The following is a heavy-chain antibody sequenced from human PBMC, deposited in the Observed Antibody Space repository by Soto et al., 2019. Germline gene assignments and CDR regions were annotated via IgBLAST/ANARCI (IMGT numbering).Heavy chain of an antibody. J-gene: IGHJ4*02. V-gene: IGHV3-30*18. CDR1: GFAFNNFV. CDR3: AKGGEVGGVLGDH. CDR2: ISYDGSYQ. Sequence: GGSRRLSCEASGFAFNNFVMHGVGQAPGKGLEWVAFISYDGSYQYYADSVQGRLTITRDNSMNTLNMQLNSLRREDTAVYYCAKGGEVGGVLGDHWGQGTLVTVSS. D-gene: IGHD1-26*01.